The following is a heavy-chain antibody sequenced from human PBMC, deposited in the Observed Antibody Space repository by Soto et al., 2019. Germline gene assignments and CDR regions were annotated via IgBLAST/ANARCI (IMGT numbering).Heavy chain of an antibody. D-gene: IGHD1-7*01. CDR2: IYRTGST. J-gene: IGHJ4*02. CDR3: ASRDPGTSVDY. V-gene: IGHV4-4*02. Sequence: SETLSLTCAVSGGSFTSNNRWTWVRQPPGQGVEWIGQIYRTGSTNYNPSLKSRVTISLDKSENQFSLKVTSLTAADTAVYYCASRDPGTSVDYWGQGTLVTVSA. CDR1: GGSFTSNNR.